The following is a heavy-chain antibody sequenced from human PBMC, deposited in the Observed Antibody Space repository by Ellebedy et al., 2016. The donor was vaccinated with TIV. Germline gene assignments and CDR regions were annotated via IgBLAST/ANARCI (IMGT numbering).Heavy chain of an antibody. V-gene: IGHV3-72*01. CDR2: SRNKANSYTT. D-gene: IGHD6-19*01. Sequence: GGSLRLSCAASGFTFSDHYMDWVRQAPGKGLEWVGRSRNKANSYTTEYAASVKGRFTISRDESQNSVYLQMNSLKTEDTAVYYCARHPSVAGPGDVWGQGTTVTVSS. J-gene: IGHJ6*02. CDR1: GFTFSDHY. CDR3: ARHPSVAGPGDV.